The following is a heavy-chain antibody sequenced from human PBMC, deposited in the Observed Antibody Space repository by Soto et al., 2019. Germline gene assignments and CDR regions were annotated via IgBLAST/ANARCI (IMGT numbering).Heavy chain of an antibody. J-gene: IGHJ6*02. CDR1: GYSFTSYW. CDR2: IYPGDSDT. Sequence: PGESLKISCKGSGYSFTSYWIGWVRQMPGKGLESMGIIYPGDSDTRYSPSFQGQVTISADKSISTAYLQWSSLKASDTAMHYCARTAAAGKYYYGMDVWGQGTTVTVS. V-gene: IGHV5-51*01. CDR3: ARTAAAGKYYYGMDV. D-gene: IGHD6-13*01.